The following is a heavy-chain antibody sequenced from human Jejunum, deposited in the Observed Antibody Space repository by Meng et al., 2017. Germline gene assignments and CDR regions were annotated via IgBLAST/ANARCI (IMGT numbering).Heavy chain of an antibody. V-gene: IGHV4-4*02. CDR3: ARDLLGPAIAASGYFDP. D-gene: IGHD5-12*01. J-gene: IGHJ5*02. CDR1: GGSISDSNW. Sequence: VQLRESGLGLVKPSGTLSLTCAVSGGSISDSNWWSWVRQPPGKGLEWIGEIYHTGSTNYNPSLKSRVTKSLDKSKNQFFLDLTSVTAADTAVYYCARDLLGPAIAASGYFDPWGQGTLVTVSS. CDR2: IYHTGST.